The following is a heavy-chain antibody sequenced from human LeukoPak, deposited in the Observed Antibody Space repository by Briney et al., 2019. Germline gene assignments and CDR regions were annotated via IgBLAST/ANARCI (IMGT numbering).Heavy chain of an antibody. CDR1: GGSFSGYY. CDR3: ARGQWFRAF. D-gene: IGHD3-10*01. Sequence: SSETLSLTCAVYGGSFSGYYWTWIRQPPGKGLEWIGEIHYSGSATYNPSLKSRVTISVDTSKNQFSLKMNSVTAADTAVYYCARGQWFRAFWSRGTPVTVSS. V-gene: IGHV4-34*01. J-gene: IGHJ4*02. CDR2: IHYSGSA.